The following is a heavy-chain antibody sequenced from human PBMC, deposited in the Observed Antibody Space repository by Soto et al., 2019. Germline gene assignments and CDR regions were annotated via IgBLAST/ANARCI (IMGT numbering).Heavy chain of an antibody. D-gene: IGHD6-19*01. CDR3: ARITRGWYVRRGVYFDY. V-gene: IGHV2-26*01. CDR2: IFSNDEK. Sequence: QVTLKESGPVLVKPTETLTLTCTVSGFSLSNARMGVSWIRQPPGKALEWLAHIFSNDEKSYSTSLKSRLTISKDTSKSQVVLTMTNMDPVDTATYYCARITRGWYVRRGVYFDYWGQGTLVTVSS. J-gene: IGHJ4*02. CDR1: GFSLSNARMG.